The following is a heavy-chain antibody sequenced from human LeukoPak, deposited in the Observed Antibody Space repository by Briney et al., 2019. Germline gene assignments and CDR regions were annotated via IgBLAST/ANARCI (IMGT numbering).Heavy chain of an antibody. CDR1: GYTFTGYY. D-gene: IGHD6-13*01. CDR2: INPNSGGT. J-gene: IGHJ6*02. CDR3: ARVFSSWYGNGMDV. Sequence: GASVKVSCKASGYTFTGYYMHWVRQAPGQGLEWMGWINPNSGGTNYAQKFQGRVTMTRYTSISTAYMELSRLRSDDTAVYYCARVFSSWYGNGMDVWGQGTTVTVSS. V-gene: IGHV1-2*02.